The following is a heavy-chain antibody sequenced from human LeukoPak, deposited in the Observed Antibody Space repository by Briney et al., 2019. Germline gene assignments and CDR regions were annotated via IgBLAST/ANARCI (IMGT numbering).Heavy chain of an antibody. D-gene: IGHD2-15*01. J-gene: IGHJ4*02. CDR1: GFTFSSYA. V-gene: IGHV3-23*01. CDR2: IMSSGGGT. Sequence: GGSLRLSCAASGFTFSSYAMTWVRQAPGKGLEWVSAIMSSGGGTYYADSVKGRFTISRDNSKNTLYLQMNSLRAEDTAVYYCAKDCSGGTCYSGYWGQGTLVTVSS. CDR3: AKDCSGGTCYSGY.